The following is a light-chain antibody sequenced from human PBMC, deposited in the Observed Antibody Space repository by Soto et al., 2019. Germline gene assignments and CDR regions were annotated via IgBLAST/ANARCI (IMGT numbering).Light chain of an antibody. V-gene: IGKV1-5*03. J-gene: IGKJ1*01. CDR2: EAS. CDR3: QPRNGYSVA. Sequence: DIHLTQSPSTLSASIGDRVTITCRASQSLGKWLAWYQQKPGKAPNLLIFEASRLQTGAPSRFSGGGFGTEFTLTISSLQPADSATYYCQPRNGYSVAFGQGTKV. CDR1: QSLGKW.